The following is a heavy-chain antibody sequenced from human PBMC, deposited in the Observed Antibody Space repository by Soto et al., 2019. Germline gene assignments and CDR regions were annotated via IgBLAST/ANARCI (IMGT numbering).Heavy chain of an antibody. CDR1: GFTFSSYA. J-gene: IGHJ2*01. Sequence: GGSLRLSCAASGFTFSSYAMTWVRQAPGKGLEWVSSISFSDGGTYYADSVKGRLTISRDNSKNTLFLQMNSLRVEDAAVYYCVKDDRILGRRYFDLWGRGTLVTVSS. V-gene: IGHV3-23*01. CDR2: ISFSDGGT. CDR3: VKDDRILGRRYFDL. D-gene: IGHD2-15*01.